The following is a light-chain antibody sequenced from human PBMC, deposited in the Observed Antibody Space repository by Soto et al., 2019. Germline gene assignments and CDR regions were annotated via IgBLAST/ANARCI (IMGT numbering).Light chain of an antibody. CDR1: SSDVGGYNY. V-gene: IGLV2-14*01. J-gene: IGLJ2*01. CDR2: EVS. Sequence: QSALTQPASVSGSPGQSITISCTGTSSDVGGYNYVSWYQQHPGKAPKLMIYEVSKRPSGVSNRFSGSKSGNTASLTISGIQAEDEADYYCSSYTSSRVFGGGTKLTVL. CDR3: SSYTSSRV.